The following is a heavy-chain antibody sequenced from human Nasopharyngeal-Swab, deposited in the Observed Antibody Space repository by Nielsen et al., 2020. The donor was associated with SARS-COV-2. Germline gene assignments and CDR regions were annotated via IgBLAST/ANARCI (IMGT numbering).Heavy chain of an antibody. D-gene: IGHD3-10*01. CDR2: VAPSDSYT. J-gene: IGHJ3*02. CDR3: ARQYQNYFGSGDYHGAFDI. Sequence: GESLKISCEGSGYSFSNYWISWVRQVPGKGLEWMGKVAPSDSYTDYSPSLRGHVTNSVDRPIRTAYLQWSSLKASDTAMYYCARQYQNYFGSGDYHGAFDIWGQGTMVTVSS. CDR1: GYSFSNYW. V-gene: IGHV5-10-1*01.